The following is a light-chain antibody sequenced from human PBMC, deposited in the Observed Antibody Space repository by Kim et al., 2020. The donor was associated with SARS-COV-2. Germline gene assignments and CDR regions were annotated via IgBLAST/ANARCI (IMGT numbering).Light chain of an antibody. CDR1: QSLLYGSSKRNY. V-gene: IGKV4-1*01. CDR2: WSS. J-gene: IGKJ5*01. Sequence: DIVMTQSPHSLAVSLGERATINCKSSQSLLYGSSKRNYLAWYQKKPGQPPKLLLSWSSTRESGVPDRFSGSGSGTDFTLTIASLQAEDVAVYYCQQYYNTPITFGQGTRLEI. CDR3: QQYYNTPIT.